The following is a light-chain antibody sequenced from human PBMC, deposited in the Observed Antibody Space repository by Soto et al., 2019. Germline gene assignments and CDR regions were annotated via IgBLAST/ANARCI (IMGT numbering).Light chain of an antibody. Sequence: EIVLTQSPAILSVSPGERAALSCMASQSISRSLAWYQQKPGQAPRLLIYDASNRATGIPARFSGSGSGTEFTLTISSLQPDDFATYYCQQYNSYSITFGQGTRLEIK. CDR3: QQYNSYSIT. CDR2: DAS. J-gene: IGKJ5*01. CDR1: QSISRS. V-gene: IGKV3D-15*01.